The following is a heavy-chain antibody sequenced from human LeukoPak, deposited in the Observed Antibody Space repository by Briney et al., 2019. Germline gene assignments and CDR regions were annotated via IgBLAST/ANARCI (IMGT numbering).Heavy chain of an antibody. Sequence: PGGSLRVSCAASGFTFSSYAMSWVRQAPVKGLEWVSAISGSGGSTYYADYVKGRFTISRDNSEYSVYLQMNRLRGDDAAVYYCVRERIREPQFLFDYWGQGIMVIVSS. V-gene: IGHV3-23*01. D-gene: IGHD1-26*01. CDR1: GFTFSSYA. J-gene: IGHJ4*02. CDR2: ISGSGGST. CDR3: VRERIREPQFLFDY.